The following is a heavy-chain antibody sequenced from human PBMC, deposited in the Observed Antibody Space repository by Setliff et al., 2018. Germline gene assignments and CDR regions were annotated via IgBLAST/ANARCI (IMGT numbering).Heavy chain of an antibody. J-gene: IGHJ3*02. CDR2: ISPYSENT. CDR1: GYTFNSHG. D-gene: IGHD3-22*01. V-gene: IGHV1-18*04. CDR3: ARSSDSGYYHQRDAFDI. Sequence: VASVKVSCKASGYTFNSHGINWLRQAPGRGLEWLGWISPYSENTNYAQTVQDRIRVTTDTSTRTSYMELSGLRSDDTAVYFCARSSDSGYYHQRDAFDIWGQGTRVTVSS.